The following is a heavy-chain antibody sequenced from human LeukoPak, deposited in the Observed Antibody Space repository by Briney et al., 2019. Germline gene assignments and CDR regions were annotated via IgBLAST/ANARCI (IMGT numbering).Heavy chain of an antibody. J-gene: IGHJ4*02. V-gene: IGHV6-1*01. CDR2: TYYRSKWYN. CDR3: AREARGVGFDY. CDR1: GDSVSGNIVA. Sequence: SQTLSLTCAISGDSVSGNIVAWNWIRQSPSRGLGWLGRTYYRSKWYNEYAVSVKSRLSINPDTSRNQFSLHLNSVTPEDTAVYYCAREARGVGFDYWGQGTLVTVSS.